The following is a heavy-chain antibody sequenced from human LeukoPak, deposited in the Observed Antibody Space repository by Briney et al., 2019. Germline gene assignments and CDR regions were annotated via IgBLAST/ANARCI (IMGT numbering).Heavy chain of an antibody. CDR1: GFTFSSYT. J-gene: IGHJ4*02. CDR2: ITTSDGNT. CDR3: AKDGGLWVSAHWGDS. D-gene: IGHD7-27*01. V-gene: IGHV3-23*01. Sequence: GGSLRLSCAASGFTFSSYTMSWVRQAPGKGLEWVSTITTSDGNTYSADSVKGRFTVSRDNSKNTLFLQMNSLRAEDTAVYYCAKDGGLWVSAHWGDSWGRGTLVTVSS.